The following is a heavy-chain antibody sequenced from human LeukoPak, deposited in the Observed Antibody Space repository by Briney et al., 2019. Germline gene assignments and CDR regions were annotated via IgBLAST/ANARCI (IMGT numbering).Heavy chain of an antibody. J-gene: IGHJ6*04. CDR1: GFTFSSYW. V-gene: IGHV3-7*01. Sequence: GGSLRLSCAASGFTFSSYWMSWVRQAPGKGLEWVANIKQDGSEKYYADSVKGRFTISRDNAKNSLYLQMNSLRAEDTAVYYCARKSCGQLHDTLDVWGKGTTVTVSS. CDR2: IKQDGSEK. D-gene: IGHD6-6*01. CDR3: ARKSCGQLHDTLDV.